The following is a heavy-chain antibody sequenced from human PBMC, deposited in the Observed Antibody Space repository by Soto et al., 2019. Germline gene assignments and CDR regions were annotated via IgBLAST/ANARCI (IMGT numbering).Heavy chain of an antibody. Sequence: PSGGSLRLSFAASGFTFSSYAMTWVRQAPGKGLQWVANIKQDGREKYYVDSVKGRFTISRDNAQDSLYLQMNSLRVEDTALYFCARVAGHNNPWGSSWSPAVRYYSYYGMDVWGPGTTVTVSS. CDR2: IKQDGREK. CDR1: GFTFSSYA. CDR3: ARVAGHNNPWGSSWSPAVRYYSYYGMDV. V-gene: IGHV3-7*03. J-gene: IGHJ6*02. D-gene: IGHD6-13*01.